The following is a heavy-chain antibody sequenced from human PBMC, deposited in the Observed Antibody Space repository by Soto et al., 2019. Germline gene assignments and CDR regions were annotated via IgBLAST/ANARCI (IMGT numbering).Heavy chain of an antibody. CDR3: ARRGSGHTFDY. Sequence: QLQLQESGPGLVKPSETLSLTCAVSGASISRGGFHWGWLRQPPGQGLEWIGSLYSGSTYYNPSLTSRVTISADTAKNQFSLPLSSVTAADTAVYYCARRGSGHTFDYWGQGTLVTVSS. D-gene: IGHD3-10*01. CDR1: GASISRGGFH. CDR2: LYSGST. V-gene: IGHV4-39*01. J-gene: IGHJ4*02.